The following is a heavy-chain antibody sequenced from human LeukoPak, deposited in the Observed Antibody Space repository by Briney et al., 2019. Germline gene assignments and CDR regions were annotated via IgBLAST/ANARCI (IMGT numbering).Heavy chain of an antibody. D-gene: IGHD2/OR15-2a*01. Sequence: GGSLRLSCAHSRYSLCRSAMSTGCQAPGKGLEWVSAISGSGGSTYYADSVKGRFTISRDNSKNTLYLQMNSLRAEDNAVYYCAKSLLSLRYYVDYWGQGTLVTVSS. CDR3: AKSLLSLRYYVDY. CDR1: RYSLCRSA. J-gene: IGHJ4*02. CDR2: ISGSGGST. V-gene: IGHV3-23*01.